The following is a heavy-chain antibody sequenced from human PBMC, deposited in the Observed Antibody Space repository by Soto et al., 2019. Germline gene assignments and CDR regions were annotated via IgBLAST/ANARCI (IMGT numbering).Heavy chain of an antibody. CDR2: ISAAGDP. CDR1: GVTFRNYD. J-gene: IGHJ6*04. CDR3: ARTDRDFYGLDV. V-gene: IGHV3-13*05. Sequence: EVQLVESGGGLVQPGGSLRLSCEAAGVTFRNYDMHWVRQGTGKGLEWVSGISAAGDPDYADSVEGRFTISRENAQNSFFLQMTSLRVGDTAVYYCARTDRDFYGLDVWGKGNTVIVSS.